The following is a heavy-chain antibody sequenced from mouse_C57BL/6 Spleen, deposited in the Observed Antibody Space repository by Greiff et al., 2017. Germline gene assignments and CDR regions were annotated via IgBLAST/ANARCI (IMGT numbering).Heavy chain of an antibody. D-gene: IGHD1-1*01. Sequence: EVKLMESGPGLVKPSQSLSLTCSVTGYSITSGYYWNWIRQFPGNKLECMGYISYDGSNNYNPSLKNRISITRDTSKNQFFLKLNSVTTEDTATYYCAREVIYGSSSWFAYWGQGTLVTVSA. CDR2: ISYDGSN. CDR3: AREVIYGSSSWFAY. J-gene: IGHJ3*01. CDR1: GYSITSGYY. V-gene: IGHV3-6*01.